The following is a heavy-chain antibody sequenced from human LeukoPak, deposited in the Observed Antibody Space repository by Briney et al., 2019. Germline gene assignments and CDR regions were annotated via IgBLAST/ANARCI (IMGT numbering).Heavy chain of an antibody. CDR1: LFTFSDYS. CDR2: NSISRRHI. Sequence: GVSLRLSCGSSLFTFSDYSMKWVRQAPGKAREEGLSNSISRRHIQYADSVKRRHTNYRDNDKNSLYLLMNSLRAEDTAVYYCARLAVPTHYYDSSGPPGWGQGTTVTVSS. D-gene: IGHD3-22*01. J-gene: IGHJ4*02. V-gene: IGHV3-21*01. CDR3: ARLAVPTHYYDSSGPPG.